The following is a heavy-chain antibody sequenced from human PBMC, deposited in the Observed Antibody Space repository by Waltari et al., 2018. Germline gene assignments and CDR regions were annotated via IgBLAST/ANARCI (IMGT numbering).Heavy chain of an antibody. Sequence: IGYIYYSGSTNYNPSLKSRVTISVDTSKNQFSLKLSSVTAADTAVYYCARDWGGVWSGYYTGINYYGMDVWGQGTTVTVSS. CDR3: ARDWGGVWSGYYTGINYYGMDV. V-gene: IGHV4-59*01. J-gene: IGHJ6*02. D-gene: IGHD3-3*01. CDR2: IYYSGST.